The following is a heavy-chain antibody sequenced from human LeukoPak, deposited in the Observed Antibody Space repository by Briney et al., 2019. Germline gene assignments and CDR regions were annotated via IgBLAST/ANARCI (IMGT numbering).Heavy chain of an antibody. CDR2: ISGNDGNT. CDR3: ARWYYGDSVRWFDP. D-gene: IGHD4-17*01. J-gene: IGHJ5*02. V-gene: IGHV1-18*01. Sequence: ASVKVSRKASGYTLSSYGITWVRQAPGQGLAGMGWISGNDGNTNYAQSFRGRVTMTTDTSTSTAYMELRSLRSDDTAVYYCARWYYGDSVRWFDPWGQGTLVTVSS. CDR1: GYTLSSYG.